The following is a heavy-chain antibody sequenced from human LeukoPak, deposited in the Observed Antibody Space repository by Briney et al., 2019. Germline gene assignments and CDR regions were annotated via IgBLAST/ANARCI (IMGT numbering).Heavy chain of an antibody. CDR2: ISRSSSYI. D-gene: IGHD3-3*01. J-gene: IGHJ4*02. CDR3: ASETPESEYYDFWSGGGDFDY. Sequence: GGSLRLSCAASGFTFSSYSMNWVRQAPGKGLEWVSSISRSSSYIYYADSVKGRFTISRDNAKNSLYLQMNSLRAEDTAVYYCASETPESEYYDFWSGGGDFDYWGQGTLVTVSS. V-gene: IGHV3-21*01. CDR1: GFTFSSYS.